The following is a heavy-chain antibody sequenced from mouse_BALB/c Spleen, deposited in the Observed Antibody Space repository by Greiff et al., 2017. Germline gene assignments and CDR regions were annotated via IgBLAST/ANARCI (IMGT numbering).Heavy chain of an antibody. J-gene: IGHJ2*01. D-gene: IGHD1-1*01. CDR3: SDGSSSDY. CDR1: GFNIKDYY. CDR2: IDPENGDT. V-gene: IGHV14-4*02. Sequence: VQLQQSGAELVRSGASVKLSCTASGFNIKDYYMHWVKQRPEQGLEWIGWIDPENGDTEYAPKFQGKATMTADTSSNTAYLQLSSLTSEDTAVYYCSDGSSSDYWGQGTTLTVSS.